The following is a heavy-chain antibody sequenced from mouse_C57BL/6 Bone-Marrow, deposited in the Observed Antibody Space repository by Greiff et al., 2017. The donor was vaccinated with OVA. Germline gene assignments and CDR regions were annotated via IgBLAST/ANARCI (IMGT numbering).Heavy chain of an antibody. Sequence: QVQLQQSGAELARPGASVKLSCKASGYTFTSYGISWAKQRTGQGLEWIGEIYPRSGNTYYNEKFKGKATVTADKSSSTAYMELRSLKSEDSAVYYCAGYSNYVWYAYWGQGTLVTVSA. CDR1: GYTFTSYG. CDR2: IYPRSGNT. D-gene: IGHD2-5*01. J-gene: IGHJ3*01. V-gene: IGHV1-81*01. CDR3: AGYSNYVWYAY.